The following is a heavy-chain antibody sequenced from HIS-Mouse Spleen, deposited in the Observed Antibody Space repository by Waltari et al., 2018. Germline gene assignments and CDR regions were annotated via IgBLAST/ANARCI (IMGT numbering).Heavy chain of an antibody. CDR3: ARVYSSSWRGFDY. CDR2: INPNSGGT. V-gene: IGHV1-2*02. Sequence: QVQLVQSGAEVKKPGPSVKVSCKASGYTFTGSYMHWVRQSPGQGLEWMGWINPNSGGTNYAQKFQGRVTMNRDTSISTAYMELSRLRSDDTAVYYCARVYSSSWRGFDYWGQGTLVTVSS. D-gene: IGHD6-6*01. CDR1: GYTFTGSY. J-gene: IGHJ4*02.